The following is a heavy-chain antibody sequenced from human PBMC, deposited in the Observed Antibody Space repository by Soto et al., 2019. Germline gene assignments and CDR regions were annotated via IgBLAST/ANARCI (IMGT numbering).Heavy chain of an antibody. V-gene: IGHV4-34*01. D-gene: IGHD1-1*01. Sequence: PSETLYLTCAVYGGTVTGNYWTWIRQPPGKGLEWIAEINHSGSSNYNPSLRSRVTISIDTAKNQFSLRLNSVTAADTAVYSCARGSTPSRGVFGYWGEGALVTVSS. J-gene: IGHJ4*02. CDR1: GGTVTGNY. CDR3: ARGSTPSRGVFGY. CDR2: INHSGSS.